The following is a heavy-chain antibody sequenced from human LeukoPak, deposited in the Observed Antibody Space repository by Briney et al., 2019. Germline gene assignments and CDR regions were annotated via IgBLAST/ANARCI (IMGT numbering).Heavy chain of an antibody. CDR3: ARDDGDYEHSLDY. V-gene: IGHV4-59*01. Sequence: PSETLSLTCTVSGGSISSYYWSWILQPPGKGLEWIGYIYYSGSTNYNPSLKSRVTISVDTSKNQFSLKLSSVTAADTAVYYCARDDGDYEHSLDYWGQGTLVTVSS. CDR2: IYYSGST. D-gene: IGHD4-17*01. J-gene: IGHJ4*02. CDR1: GGSISSYY.